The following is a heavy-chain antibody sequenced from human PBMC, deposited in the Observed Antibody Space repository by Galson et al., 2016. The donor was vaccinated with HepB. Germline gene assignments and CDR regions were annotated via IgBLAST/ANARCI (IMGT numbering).Heavy chain of an antibody. D-gene: IGHD2-21*01. V-gene: IGHV3-30*18. CDR1: GFTFNNHD. CDR3: AKDLWRRGFLDH. Sequence: SLRLSCAASGFTFNNHDMHWVRQAPGKGLEWVALISYDGSSEYYSDSVKGRFTISRDNSKNTMYLQMNRVRLEDTAVYYCAKDLWRRGFLDHWGQGTLVTVSS. J-gene: IGHJ4*02. CDR2: ISYDGSSE.